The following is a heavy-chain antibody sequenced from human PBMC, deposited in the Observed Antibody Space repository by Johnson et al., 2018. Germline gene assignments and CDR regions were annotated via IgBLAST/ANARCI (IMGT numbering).Heavy chain of an antibody. CDR1: GFTLSSPG. D-gene: IGHD3-10*01. Sequence: EVQLVESAGGLVQPGGSLRLSCAASGFTLSSPGMNWVRQAPGNGLEWVSYISRSTTFIFYTDSVKGRVLISRDDAENSLSLQMNSLRAEDTAVYYCAGDRGYAFDIWGQGTMVTVSS. CDR2: ISRSTTFI. J-gene: IGHJ3*02. V-gene: IGHV3-48*01. CDR3: AGDRGYAFDI.